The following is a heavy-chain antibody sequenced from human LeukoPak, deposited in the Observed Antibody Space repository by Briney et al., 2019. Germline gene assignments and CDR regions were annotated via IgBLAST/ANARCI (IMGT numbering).Heavy chain of an antibody. V-gene: IGHV1-46*01. CDR3: ARTAARRFDY. CDR1: GYTFPSYF. J-gene: IGHJ4*02. Sequence: ASVKVSCEASGYTFPSYFMHWVRQAPGQGLEWMGIINPTGGSTTYAQKFQGRVTMTRDTSTSTVYMELSSLRSDDTAVYYCARTAARRFDYWGQGTLVTVS. CDR2: INPTGGST. D-gene: IGHD6-6*01.